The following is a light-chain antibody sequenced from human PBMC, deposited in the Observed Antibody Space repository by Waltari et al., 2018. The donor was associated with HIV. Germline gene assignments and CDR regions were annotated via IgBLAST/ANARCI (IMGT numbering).Light chain of an antibody. CDR1: RSDVGGYNS. Sequence: QSALTQPASVSGSPGQSITISCTGTRSDVGGYNSVSWYQQHPGKAPKLMLYEVSNRPSGVSNRFSGSKSGNTASLTISGLQAEDEADYYCSSYTRSSTHVVFGGGTKLTVL. CDR2: EVS. V-gene: IGLV2-14*01. CDR3: SSYTRSSTHVV. J-gene: IGLJ2*01.